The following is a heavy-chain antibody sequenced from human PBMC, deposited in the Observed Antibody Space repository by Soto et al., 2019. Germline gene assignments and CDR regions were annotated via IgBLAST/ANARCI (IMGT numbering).Heavy chain of an antibody. Sequence: QVQLVESGGDVVQPGRSLRLSCAASGFTFSSYAMHWVRQAPGKGLEWVAVISYDGSNKYYADSVKGRFTISRDNSKNTLYLQMNSLSAEDTAVYYCARVGDYGGSPIDYWGQGTLVTVSS. CDR3: ARVGDYGGSPIDY. D-gene: IGHD4-17*01. CDR1: GFTFSSYA. J-gene: IGHJ4*02. CDR2: ISYDGSNK. V-gene: IGHV3-30-3*01.